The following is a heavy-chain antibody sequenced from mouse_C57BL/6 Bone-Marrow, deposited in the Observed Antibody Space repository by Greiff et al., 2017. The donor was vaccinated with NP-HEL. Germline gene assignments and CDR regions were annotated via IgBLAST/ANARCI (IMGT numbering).Heavy chain of an antibody. Sequence: VQLQQSGAELVMPGASVKLSCKASGYTFTSYWMHWVKQRPGQGLEWIGEIDPSDSYTNYNQKFKGKSTLTVDKSSSTAYMQLSSLTSEDSAVYYCATYTDYFDYWGQGTTLTVSS. V-gene: IGHV1-69*01. D-gene: IGHD1-1*01. J-gene: IGHJ2*01. CDR2: IDPSDSYT. CDR3: ATYTDYFDY. CDR1: GYTFTSYW.